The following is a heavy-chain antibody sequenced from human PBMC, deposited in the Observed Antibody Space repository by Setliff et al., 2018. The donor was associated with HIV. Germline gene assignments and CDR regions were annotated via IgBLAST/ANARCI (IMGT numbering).Heavy chain of an antibody. CDR2: IIPIFGTT. CDR1: GGSLNNYA. V-gene: IGHV1-69*05. CDR3: ARDLNDRWLQQYWFFDL. J-gene: IGHJ2*01. Sequence: VKVSCKASGGSLNNYAISWVRQAPGQGLEWMGGIIPIFGTTTYAQKFQDRVTVTTDESTTTFYMELSSLTSEDTALYFCARDLNDRWLQQYWFFDLWGRGTQVTVSS. D-gene: IGHD5-12*01.